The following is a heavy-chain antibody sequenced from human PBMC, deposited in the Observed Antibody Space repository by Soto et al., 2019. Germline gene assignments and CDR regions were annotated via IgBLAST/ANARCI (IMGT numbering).Heavy chain of an antibody. J-gene: IGHJ3*02. CDR2: INVGSGNT. V-gene: IGHV1-3*01. CDR3: ARDTETLGPRANDALDI. Sequence: ASVKVSCKAAGYTFSAYTMNWVRQAPGQSLEWMGWINVGSGNTRYSQNFQGRVSITRDTSASTVYMELTGLKSEDTAMYYCARDTETLGPRANDALDIWGQGTMVTVSS. CDR1: GYTFSAYT. D-gene: IGHD3-3*02.